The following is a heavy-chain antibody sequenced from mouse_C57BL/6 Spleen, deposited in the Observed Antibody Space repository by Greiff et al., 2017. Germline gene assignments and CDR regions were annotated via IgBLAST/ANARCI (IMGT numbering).Heavy chain of an antibody. V-gene: IGHV5-9*01. CDR2: ISGGGGNT. CDR1: GFTFSSYT. J-gene: IGHJ1*03. Sequence: DVKLVESGGGLVKPGGSLKLSCAASGFTFSSYTMSWVRQTPEKRLEWVATISGGGGNTYYPDSVKGRFTVSRDNATNTLYLQMSSLRSEDTALYYCARQREGYFDVWGTGTTVTVSS. CDR3: ARQREGYFDV.